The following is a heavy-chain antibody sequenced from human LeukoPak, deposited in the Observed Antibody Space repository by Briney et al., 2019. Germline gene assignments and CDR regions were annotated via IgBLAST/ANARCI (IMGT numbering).Heavy chain of an antibody. V-gene: IGHV4-59*01. D-gene: IGHD3-22*01. CDR2: IYYSGST. Sequence: SETLSLTCTVSGGSISSYYWSWIRQPPGKGLEWIGYIYYSGSTNYNPSLKSRVTISVGTSKNQFSLKLSSVTAADTAVYYCARGRYYYDSSGYYYYYYYYMDVWGKGTTVTVSS. CDR3: ARGRYYYDSSGYYYYYYYYMDV. J-gene: IGHJ6*03. CDR1: GGSISSYY.